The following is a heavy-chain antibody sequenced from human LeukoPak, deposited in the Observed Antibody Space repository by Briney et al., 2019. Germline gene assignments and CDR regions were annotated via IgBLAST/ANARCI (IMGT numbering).Heavy chain of an antibody. CDR3: TRATIGAAGSTYYYYYMDV. CDR2: ISSSGSTI. J-gene: IGHJ6*03. V-gene: IGHV3-11*04. CDR1: GFTFSNYD. Sequence: PGGSLRLSCAASGFTFSNYDMTWIRQAPGKGLEWVSYISSSGSTIYYAVSVKGRFTISRDNAKNSLYLQMNSLRAEDTAVYFCTRATIGAAGSTYYYYYMDVWGKGTTVTVSS. D-gene: IGHD6-13*01.